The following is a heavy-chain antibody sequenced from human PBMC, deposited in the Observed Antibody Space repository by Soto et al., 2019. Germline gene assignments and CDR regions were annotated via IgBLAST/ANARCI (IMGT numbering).Heavy chain of an antibody. D-gene: IGHD3-3*01. CDR1: GFAFSGHS. Sequence: PGGSLRLSCEASGFAFSGHSMNWVRQAPGKGLEWISSITNSGSRTYYVDSAKGRFTISRDNAMNLLYLQMNSLRDNDTAVYFCTRGGWNYDCLDAWGQGTTVTVSS. CDR3: TRGGWNYDCLDA. J-gene: IGHJ6*03. V-gene: IGHV3-48*02. CDR2: ITNSGSRT.